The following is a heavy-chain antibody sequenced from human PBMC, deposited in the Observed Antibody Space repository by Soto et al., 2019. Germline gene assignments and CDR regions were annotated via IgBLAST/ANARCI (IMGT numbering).Heavy chain of an antibody. D-gene: IGHD3-10*01. V-gene: IGHV1-8*01. Sequence: ASVKVSCKASGYTFTSYDINWVRQATGQGLEWMGWMNPNSGNTGYAQKFRGRVTMTRNTSISTAYMELSSLRSEDTAVYYCARGRYYYGSGSYYNDYWGQGTLVTVSS. CDR3: ARGRYYYGSGSYYNDY. J-gene: IGHJ4*02. CDR1: GYTFTSYD. CDR2: MNPNSGNT.